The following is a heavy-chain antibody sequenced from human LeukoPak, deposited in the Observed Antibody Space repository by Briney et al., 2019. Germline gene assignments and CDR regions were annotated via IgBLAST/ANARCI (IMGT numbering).Heavy chain of an antibody. D-gene: IGHD4-17*01. Sequence: SVKVSCKAFGGTFSSYAISWVRQAPGQGLEWMGGIIPIFGTANYAQKFQGRVTITADESTSTAYMELSSLRSEDTAVYYCATPDYGANYYGMDVWGQGTTVTVSS. CDR3: ATPDYGANYYGMDV. J-gene: IGHJ6*02. CDR1: GGTFSSYA. V-gene: IGHV1-69*13. CDR2: IIPIFGTA.